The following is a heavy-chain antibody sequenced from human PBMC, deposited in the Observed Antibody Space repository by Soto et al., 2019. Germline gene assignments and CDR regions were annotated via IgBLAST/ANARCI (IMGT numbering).Heavy chain of an antibody. CDR1: GGSFSGYY. J-gene: IGHJ4*02. Sequence: SETLSLTCAVYGGSFSGYYWSWIRQPPGKGLEWIGEINHSGSTNYNPSLKSRVTISVDTSKNQFSLKLSSVTAADTAVYYCARALYYDFWSGYSPNGMFAYWGQGTLVTVSS. CDR3: ARALYYDFWSGYSPNGMFAY. CDR2: INHSGST. D-gene: IGHD3-3*01. V-gene: IGHV4-34*01.